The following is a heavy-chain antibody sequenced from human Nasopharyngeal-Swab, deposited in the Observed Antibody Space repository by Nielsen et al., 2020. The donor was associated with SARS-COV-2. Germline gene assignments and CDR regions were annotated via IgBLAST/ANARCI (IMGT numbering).Heavy chain of an antibody. V-gene: IGHV3-30*04. CDR1: GFTFSSYA. CDR3: AGGQGTVTTYYYYGMDV. J-gene: IGHJ6*02. Sequence: GESLKISCAASGFTFSSYAMHWVRQAPGKGLEWMTLISYDGSNKYYADSVKGRFTISRDNSKNTLYLQMNSLRAEDTAVYYCAGGQGTVTTYYYYGMDVWGQGTTVTVSS. D-gene: IGHD4-17*01. CDR2: ISYDGSNK.